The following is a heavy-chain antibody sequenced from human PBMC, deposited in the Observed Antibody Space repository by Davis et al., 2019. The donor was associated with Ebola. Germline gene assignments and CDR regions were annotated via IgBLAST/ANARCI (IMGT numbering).Heavy chain of an antibody. CDR1: GGTFSSYA. CDR3: ATDLFWSGAIDY. V-gene: IGHV1-69*13. D-gene: IGHD3-3*01. J-gene: IGHJ4*02. CDR2: IIPIFGTA. Sequence: SVKVSCKASGGTFSSYAISWVRQAPGQGLEWMGGIIPIFGTANYAQKFQGRVTITADESTSTAYMELSSLRSEDTAVYYCATDLFWSGAIDYWGQGTLVTVSS.